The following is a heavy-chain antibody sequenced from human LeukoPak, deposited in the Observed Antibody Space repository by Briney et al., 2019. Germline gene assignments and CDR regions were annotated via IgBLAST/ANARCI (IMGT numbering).Heavy chain of an antibody. J-gene: IGHJ5*02. CDR3: ARHRPEFYDILTRFDP. V-gene: IGHV4-39*01. Sequence: SETLSLTCTVSGGSISSSSYYWGWIRQPPGKGLEWIGSIYYSGSTYYNPSLKSRVTISVDTSKNQFSLKLSSVTAADTAVYYCARHRPEFYDILTRFDPWGQGTLVTVSS. CDR1: GGSISSSSYY. CDR2: IYYSGST. D-gene: IGHD3-9*01.